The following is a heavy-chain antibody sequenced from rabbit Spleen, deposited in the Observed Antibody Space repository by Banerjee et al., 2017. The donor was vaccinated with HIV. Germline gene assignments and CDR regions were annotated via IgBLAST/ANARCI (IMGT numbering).Heavy chain of an antibody. V-gene: IGHV1S40*01. J-gene: IGHJ6*01. CDR2: IDTGSSGFT. CDR3: ARDSGTSFSSYGMDL. CDR1: GVSFSSSYY. D-gene: IGHD8-1*01. Sequence: QSLEESGGDLVKPGASLTLTCTASGVSFSSSYYMCWVRQAPGKGLEWIVCIDTGSSGFTYFASWAKGRFTISKTSSTTVTLQMTSLTAADTATYFCARDSGTSFSSYGMDLWGPGTLVTVS.